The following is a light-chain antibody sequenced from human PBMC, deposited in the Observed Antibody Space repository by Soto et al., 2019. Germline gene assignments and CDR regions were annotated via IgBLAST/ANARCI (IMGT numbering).Light chain of an antibody. CDR3: QQYADSPIT. CDR2: DAS. CDR1: QSVSSY. J-gene: IGKJ5*01. Sequence: EIVLTQSPATLSLSPGERATLSCRASQSVSSYLAWYQQKPGQAPRLLIYDASNRATGIPARFSGSGSGTDFTLAISRVEPEDFAVYFCQQYADSPITVGQGTRLENK. V-gene: IGKV3-11*01.